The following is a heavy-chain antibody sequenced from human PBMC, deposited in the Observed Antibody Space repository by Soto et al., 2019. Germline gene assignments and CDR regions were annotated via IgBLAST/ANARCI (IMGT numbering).Heavy chain of an antibody. J-gene: IGHJ3*02. CDR2: IYHSGST. D-gene: IGHD3-22*01. V-gene: IGHV4-30-2*01. CDR1: GGSISSGGYS. CDR3: ARDYYDSSGWGAFDI. Sequence: QLQLQESGSGLVKPSQTLSLTCAVSGGSISSGGYSWSWIRQPPGKGLEWIGYIYHSGSTYYNPSLQRRATIPVDRSKNQFPLKLSSVTAADTAVYYCARDYYDSSGWGAFDIWGQGTMVTVSS.